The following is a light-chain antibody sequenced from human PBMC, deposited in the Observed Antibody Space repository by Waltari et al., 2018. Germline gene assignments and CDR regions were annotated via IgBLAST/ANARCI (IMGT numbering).Light chain of an antibody. CDR1: SGSVPTTSY. CDR3: ALYMGSGIWV. V-gene: IGLV8-61*01. Sequence: QTVVTQEPSLSVSPGGTVTLTCALTSGSVPTTSYAPVYQQTPGQPPRTLVYKGSGRSSGVPDRFSGSIFGNKAALTITGAQADDECNYYCALYMGSGIWVFGGGTKLTVL. J-gene: IGLJ3*02. CDR2: KGS.